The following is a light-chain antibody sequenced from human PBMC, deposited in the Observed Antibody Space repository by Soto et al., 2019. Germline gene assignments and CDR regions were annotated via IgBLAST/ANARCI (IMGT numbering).Light chain of an antibody. CDR2: KVS. J-gene: IGKJ5*01. CDR3: MQGGYWPWT. V-gene: IGKV2-30*02. Sequence: DVVMTQSPLSLPVTLGQPASISFRSNQSLVHSDGIAYFSWFQRRPGRSPRRLIYKVSNRDSGVPARFSGSGSGTDFTLKISRVEPEDVGVYYCMQGGYWPWTFGQGTRLEIK. CDR1: QSLVHSDGIAY.